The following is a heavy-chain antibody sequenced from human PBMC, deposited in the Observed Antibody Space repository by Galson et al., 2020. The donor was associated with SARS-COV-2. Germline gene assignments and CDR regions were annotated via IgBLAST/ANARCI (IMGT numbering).Heavy chain of an antibody. Sequence: GGSLRLYCAASGFRFSGYSMHWVRQAPGKGLEWVAVIGNDGSNKYYADSVKGRFTISRDNSKNTLSLQMNNLRVEDTAVYYCSTRGWIDYWGQGTLVAVAS. J-gene: IGHJ4*02. D-gene: IGHD6-19*01. CDR3: STRGWIDY. V-gene: IGHV3-30*04. CDR1: GFRFSGYS. CDR2: IGNDGSNK.